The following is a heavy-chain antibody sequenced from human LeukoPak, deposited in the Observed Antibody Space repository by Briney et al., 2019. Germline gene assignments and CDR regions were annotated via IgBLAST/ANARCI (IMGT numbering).Heavy chain of an antibody. Sequence: PSETLSLTCTVSGGSISSYYWSWLRQPAGKGLEWTGRIYTSGSTNYNPSLKSRVTMSVDTSKNQFSLKLSSVTAADTAVYYCARVLITFGGVIVINAFDIWGQGTMVTVSS. D-gene: IGHD3-16*02. V-gene: IGHV4-4*07. CDR2: IYTSGST. CDR3: ARVLITFGGVIVINAFDI. CDR1: GGSISSYY. J-gene: IGHJ3*02.